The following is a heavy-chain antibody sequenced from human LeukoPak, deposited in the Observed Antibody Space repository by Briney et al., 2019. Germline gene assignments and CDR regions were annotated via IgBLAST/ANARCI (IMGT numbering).Heavy chain of an antibody. CDR3: ARHKPRVVVVVAATGWFDP. J-gene: IGHJ5*02. D-gene: IGHD2-15*01. Sequence: GGSPRLSCAASGFTFSSYGMHWVRQAPGKGLEWVAFIRYDGSNKYYADSVKGRFTISRDNSKNTLYLQMNSLRAEDTAVYYCARHKPRVVVVVAATGWFDPWGQGTLVIVSS. CDR2: IRYDGSNK. V-gene: IGHV3-30*02. CDR1: GFTFSSYG.